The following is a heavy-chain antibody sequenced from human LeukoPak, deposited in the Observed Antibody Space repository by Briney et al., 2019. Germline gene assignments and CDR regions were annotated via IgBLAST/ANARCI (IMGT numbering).Heavy chain of an antibody. D-gene: IGHD3-22*01. J-gene: IGHJ4*02. CDR1: GFTFSSYG. Sequence: GRSLRLSCAASGFTFSSYGMHWVRQAPGKGLEWVAVISYDGSNKYYADSVKGRFTISRDNSKNTLYLQMNSLRAEDTAVYYCARTRDYYDSSGYLDYWGQGTLVTVSS. V-gene: IGHV3-30*03. CDR2: ISYDGSNK. CDR3: ARTRDYYDSSGYLDY.